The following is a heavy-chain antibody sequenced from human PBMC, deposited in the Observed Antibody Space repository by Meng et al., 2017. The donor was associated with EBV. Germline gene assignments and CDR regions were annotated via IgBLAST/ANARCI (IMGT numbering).Heavy chain of an antibody. D-gene: IGHD3-10*01. CDR3: ASESGRGFTPDY. CDR1: GGTFRSDA. CDR2: LIPMSDAP. Sequence: QGQLLQSGAEVKKPGSPVKGSCKTSGGTFRSDAVSWVRQAPGQGLEWMGGLIPMSDAPHYAQKFQGRVTMTADESTNTHYMDLSGLRFEDTAVYYCASESGRGFTPDYWGQGTLVTVSS. V-gene: IGHV1-69*01. J-gene: IGHJ4*02.